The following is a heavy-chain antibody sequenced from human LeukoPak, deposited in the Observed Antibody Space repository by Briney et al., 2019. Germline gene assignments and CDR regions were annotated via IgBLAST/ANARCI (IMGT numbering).Heavy chain of an antibody. CDR2: ISAYNGNT. CDR3: AREIALAGTDWFDP. D-gene: IGHD6-19*01. CDR1: GYTFTSYG. J-gene: IGHJ5*02. Sequence: ASVKVSCKASGYTFTSYGISWVRQAPGQGLEWMGWISAYNGNTNYAQKLQGRVTMTTDTSTSTAYMELRSLRSDDTAVYYCAREIALAGTDWFDPWGQGTLVTVSS. V-gene: IGHV1-18*01.